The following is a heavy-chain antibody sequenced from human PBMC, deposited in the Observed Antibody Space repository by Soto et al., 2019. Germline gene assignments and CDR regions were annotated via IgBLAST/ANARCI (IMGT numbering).Heavy chain of an antibody. V-gene: IGHV4-34*01. J-gene: IGHJ2*01. Sequence: NPSETLSLTCAVYGGSFSGYYWSWIRQPPGKGLEWIGEINHSGSTNYNPSLKSRVTISVDTSKNQFSLKLSSVTAADTAVYYCARGLGYFDLWGRGTLVTVSS. CDR1: GGSFSGYY. CDR3: ARGLGYFDL. CDR2: INHSGST.